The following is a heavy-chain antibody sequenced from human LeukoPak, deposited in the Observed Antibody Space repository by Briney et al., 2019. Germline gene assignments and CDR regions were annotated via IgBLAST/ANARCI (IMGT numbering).Heavy chain of an antibody. CDR1: GFTFSSYS. CDR2: ISRSSSTI. Sequence: PGGSLRLSCAASGFTFSSYSMNWVRQAPGKGLEWVSYISRSSSTIYYADSVKGRFTISRDNAKNSLYLQMNSPRDEDTAVYYCAGDGDGGLGSDYWGQGTLVTV. V-gene: IGHV3-48*02. D-gene: IGHD4-23*01. CDR3: AGDGDGGLGSDY. J-gene: IGHJ4*02.